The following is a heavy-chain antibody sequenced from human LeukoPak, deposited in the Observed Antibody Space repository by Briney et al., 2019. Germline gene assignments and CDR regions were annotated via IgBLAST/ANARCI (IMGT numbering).Heavy chain of an antibody. CDR1: GGSISSYY. Sequence: SETLSLTCTVSGGSISSYYWSWIRQPAGKGLEWIGRIYTSGSTNYNPSLKSRVTMSVDTSKNQFSLKLSSVTAADTAVYYCAREVRFLDTYYYYMDVWGKGTTVTVSS. CDR3: AREVRFLDTYYYYMDV. V-gene: IGHV4-4*07. J-gene: IGHJ6*03. D-gene: IGHD3-3*01. CDR2: IYTSGST.